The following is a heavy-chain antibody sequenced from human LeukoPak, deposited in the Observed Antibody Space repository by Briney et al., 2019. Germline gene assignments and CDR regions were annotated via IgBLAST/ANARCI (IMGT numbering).Heavy chain of an antibody. Sequence: ASVKVSCKASGYSFTSYWISWVRQMPGKGLEWMGRIDPSDSYTNYSPSFQGHVTISADKSISTAYLQWSSLKASDTAMYYCARRLVSGDGMDVWGQGTTVTVSS. D-gene: IGHD3-10*01. J-gene: IGHJ6*02. CDR3: ARRLVSGDGMDV. V-gene: IGHV5-10-1*01. CDR1: GYSFTSYW. CDR2: IDPSDSYT.